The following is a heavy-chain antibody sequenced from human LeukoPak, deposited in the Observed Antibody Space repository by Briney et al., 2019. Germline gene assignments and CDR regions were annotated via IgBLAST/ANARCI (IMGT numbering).Heavy chain of an antibody. V-gene: IGHV3-7*01. D-gene: IGHD3-22*01. J-gene: IGHJ3*02. CDR3: ARPSGYYLHYAFDI. Sequence: GGSLRLSCAASGFTFSSYWMSWVRQAPGKGLEWVANIKQDGSEKYYVDSVKGRFNISGDNAKNSLYLQMNSLRAEDTAVYYCARPSGYYLHYAFDIWGQGTMVTVSS. CDR1: GFTFSSYW. CDR2: IKQDGSEK.